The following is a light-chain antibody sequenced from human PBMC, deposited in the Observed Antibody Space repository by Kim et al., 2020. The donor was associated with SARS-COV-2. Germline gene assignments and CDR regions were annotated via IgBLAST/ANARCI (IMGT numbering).Light chain of an antibody. V-gene: IGLV3-21*04. J-gene: IGLJ3*02. CDR1: NLRRQS. CDR2: YDS. Sequence: APGQTATIAGGGDNLRRQSVHWYQQMPGQAPVVVIEYDSDRPSGIPERISGSKSGNTATLTITSVEAGDEADLYCQVWDDDSDHWVFGGGTQLTVL. CDR3: QVWDDDSDHWV.